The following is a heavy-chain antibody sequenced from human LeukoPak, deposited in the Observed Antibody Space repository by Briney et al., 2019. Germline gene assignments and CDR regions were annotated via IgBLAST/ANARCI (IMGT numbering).Heavy chain of an antibody. CDR3: ARDSSSTSSFDY. J-gene: IGHJ4*02. V-gene: IGHV3-33*01. CDR2: IWYDGSNK. Sequence: GRSLRLSCAASGFTFSSYGMHWVRQAPGKGLEWVAVIWYDGSNKYYADSVKGRFTISRDNSKNTLYLQMNSLGAEDTAVYYCARDSSSTSSFDYWGQGTLVTVSS. CDR1: GFTFSSYG. D-gene: IGHD2-2*01.